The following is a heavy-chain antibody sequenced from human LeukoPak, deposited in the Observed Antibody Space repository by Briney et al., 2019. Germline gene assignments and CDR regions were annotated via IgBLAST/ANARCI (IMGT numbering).Heavy chain of an antibody. CDR1: GFTFSSNW. J-gene: IGHJ4*02. CDR2: INEDGSTT. CDR3: VRDLGGRSGH. D-gene: IGHD1-26*01. V-gene: IGHV3-74*01. Sequence: GGSMRLSCAASGFTFSSNWMHWVRQAPGKGLVWVSRINEDGSTTNYADSVKGRSTIFRDNAKNTLYLQMNSLRAEDTAVYYCVRDLGGRSGHWGQGTLVTVSS.